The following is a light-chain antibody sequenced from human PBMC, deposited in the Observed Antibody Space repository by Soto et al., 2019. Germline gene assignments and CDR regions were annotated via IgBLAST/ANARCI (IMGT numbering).Light chain of an antibody. CDR1: QSVSTSY. J-gene: IGKJ1*01. CDR3: QQYGNSRGT. Sequence: DMVLTQSPGTLSLSPRDIATLSCMASQSVSTSYLAWYQQKPGQAPRLLIYGASSRATGIPDRFSGSGSGTDFTLTISGLEPEDFAVYYCQQYGNSRGTFGQGTKVDI. CDR2: GAS. V-gene: IGKV3-20*01.